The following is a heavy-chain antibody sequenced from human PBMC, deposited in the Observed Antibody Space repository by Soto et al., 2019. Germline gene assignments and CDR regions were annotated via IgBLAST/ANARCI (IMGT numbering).Heavy chain of an antibody. CDR1: GFTFDDYA. D-gene: IGHD4-17*01. V-gene: IGHV3-9*01. CDR2: ISWNSGSI. Sequence: EVQLVESGGGLVQPGRSLRLSCAASGFTFDDYAMHWVRQAPGKGLEWVSGISWNSGSIGYADSVKGRFTISRDNAKNSLYLQINSLRPEDTALYYCAKDRGRYDYGDYFDYCGQGILVTVSS. J-gene: IGHJ4*02. CDR3: AKDRGRYDYGDYFDY.